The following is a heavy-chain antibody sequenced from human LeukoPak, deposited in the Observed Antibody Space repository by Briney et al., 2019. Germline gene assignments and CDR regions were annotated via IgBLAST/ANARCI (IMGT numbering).Heavy chain of an antibody. D-gene: IGHD2-15*01. J-gene: IGHJ6*02. CDR3: AGAIVVVVAATPSPYYYYGMDV. Sequence: SVKVSCKASGGTFSSYAISWVRQAPGQGLEWVGRIIPILGIANYAQKFQGRVTTTADKSTSTAYMEMSSLRSEDTAVYYCAGAIVVVVAATPSPYYYYGMDVWGQGTTVTVSS. CDR2: IIPILGIA. V-gene: IGHV1-69*04. CDR1: GGTFSSYA.